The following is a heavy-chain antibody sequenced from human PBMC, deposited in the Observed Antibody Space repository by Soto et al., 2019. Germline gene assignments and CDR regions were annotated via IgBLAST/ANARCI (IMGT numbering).Heavy chain of an antibody. CDR2: IIPLFGIT. CDR3: ATFYGGDCTTTTCYGHFDY. CDR1: GGIFNRYS. V-gene: IGHV1-69*02. Sequence: QVQLVRSGAEVKKPGSSVKVSCKASGGIFNRYSVSWVRQAPGQGLEWMGRIIPLFGITNYAQKFQGRVMITADKSTNTAYMEVNGLRSEDTALYYCATFYGGDCTTTTCYGHFDYWGQGTLVTVTS. D-gene: IGHD2-2*01. J-gene: IGHJ4*02.